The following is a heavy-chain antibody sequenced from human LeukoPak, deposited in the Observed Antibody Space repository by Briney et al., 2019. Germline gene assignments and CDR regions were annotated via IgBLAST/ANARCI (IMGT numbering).Heavy chain of an antibody. D-gene: IGHD5-12*01. V-gene: IGHV5-51*01. CDR2: IYPGDSDT. CDR1: GYSFTSYW. CDR3: ARHRGRLATLGPTRYYYYYMDV. Sequence: KPGESLKISCKGSGYSFTSYWIGWVRQMPGKGLEWMGIIYPGDSDTRYSPSFQGQVTISADKSISTAYLQWSSLKASDTAMYYCARHRGRLATLGPTRYYYYYMDVWGKGTTVTVSS. J-gene: IGHJ6*03.